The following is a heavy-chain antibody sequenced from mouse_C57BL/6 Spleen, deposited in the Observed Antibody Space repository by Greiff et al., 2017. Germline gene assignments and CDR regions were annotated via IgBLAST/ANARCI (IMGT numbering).Heavy chain of an antibody. J-gene: IGHJ4*01. Sequence: QVQLQQPGAELVRPGSSVKLSCKASGYTFTSYWMHWVKQRPIQGLEWIGNIDPSDSETHYNQKFKDKATLTVDKSSSTAYMQLSSLTSEDSAVYYCARGEYYGSSPYYYAMDYWGQGTSVTVSS. CDR1: GYTFTSYW. D-gene: IGHD1-1*01. CDR2: IDPSDSET. V-gene: IGHV1-52*01. CDR3: ARGEYYGSSPYYYAMDY.